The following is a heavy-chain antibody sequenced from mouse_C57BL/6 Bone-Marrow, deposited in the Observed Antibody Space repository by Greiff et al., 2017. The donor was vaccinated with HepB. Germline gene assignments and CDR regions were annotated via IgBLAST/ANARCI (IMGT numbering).Heavy chain of an antibody. J-gene: IGHJ2*01. CDR1: GYSITSGYY. CDR2: ISYDGSN. V-gene: IGHV3-6*01. D-gene: IGHD2-4*01. CDR3: ARGGEYDYDHY. Sequence: EVQLVESGPGLVKPSQSLSLTCSVTGYSITSGYYWNWIRQFPGNKLEWMGYISYDGSNNYNPSLKNRISITRDTSKNQFFLKLNSVTTEDTATYYCARGGEYDYDHYGGQGTTLTVSS.